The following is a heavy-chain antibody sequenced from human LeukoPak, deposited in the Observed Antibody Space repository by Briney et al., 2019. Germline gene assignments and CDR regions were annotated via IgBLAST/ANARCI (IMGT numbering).Heavy chain of an antibody. V-gene: IGHV3-7*01. CDR1: GFTFSSYW. CDR3: ARDPSKYGSGSYYYYYGMDA. D-gene: IGHD3-10*01. CDR2: IKQDGSEK. Sequence: GGSLRLPCAASGFTFSSYWMSWVRQAPGKGLECVANIKQDGSEKYYVDSVKGRFTISRDNAKNSLYLQMNSLRAEDTAVYYCARDPSKYGSGSYYYYYGMDAWGQGTTVTVSS. J-gene: IGHJ6*02.